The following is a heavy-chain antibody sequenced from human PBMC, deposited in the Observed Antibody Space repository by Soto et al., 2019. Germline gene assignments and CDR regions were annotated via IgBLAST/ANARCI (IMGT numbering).Heavy chain of an antibody. CDR2: ISGSGGST. Sequence: GGSLRLSCASSGFTFSSCIMNWVRQAPGKGLEWVSAISGSGGSTYYADSVKGRFTISRDNSKNTLYLQMNSLRAEDTAVYYCALVGDYVWGSYRSPGDYWGQGTLVTVSS. V-gene: IGHV3-23*01. J-gene: IGHJ4*02. CDR3: ALVGDYVWGSYRSPGDY. D-gene: IGHD3-16*02. CDR1: GFTFSSCI.